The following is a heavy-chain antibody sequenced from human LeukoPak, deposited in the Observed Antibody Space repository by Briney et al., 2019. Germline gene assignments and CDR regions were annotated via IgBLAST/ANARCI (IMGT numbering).Heavy chain of an antibody. CDR1: GFTFSSYW. D-gene: IGHD3-10*01. CDR3: ARGIPGSYSSYYYYYYMDV. V-gene: IGHV3-7*01. J-gene: IGHJ6*03. Sequence: GGSLRLSCAASGFTFSSYWMSWVRQAPGKGLEWAANIKQDGSEKYYVDSVKGRFTISRDNAKNSLYLQMNSLRAEDTAVYYCARGIPGSYSSYYYYYYMDVWGKGTTVTISS. CDR2: IKQDGSEK.